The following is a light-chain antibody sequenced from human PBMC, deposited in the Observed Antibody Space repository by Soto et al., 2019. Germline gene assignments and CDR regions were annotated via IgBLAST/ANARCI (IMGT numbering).Light chain of an antibody. V-gene: IGKV3-11*01. CDR2: DAS. J-gene: IGKJ3*01. CDR1: QSISNY. CDR3: QQRSNPFT. Sequence: EIVLTQSPATLSLSPGERATLSCRASQSISNYLGWYQQKPGQAPRLLIYDASNRATGIPDRFSGSGSGTDFTLSISSLEPEDFAVYYCQQRSNPFTFGPRTKVDIK.